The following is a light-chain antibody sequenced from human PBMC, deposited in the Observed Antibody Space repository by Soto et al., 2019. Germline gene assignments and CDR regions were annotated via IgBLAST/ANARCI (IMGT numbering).Light chain of an antibody. CDR2: DAS. V-gene: IGKV3-11*01. Sequence: EIVLTQSPDTLSLSPGERATLSCRASQSVRSSLAWYQQKPGQAPRLLIYDASNRATGIPARFSGSGSGTDFTLTISSLXPEDFAXYYXXQRSNWPPEVTFGPGTKVDIK. J-gene: IGKJ3*01. CDR1: QSVRSS. CDR3: XQRSNWPPEVT.